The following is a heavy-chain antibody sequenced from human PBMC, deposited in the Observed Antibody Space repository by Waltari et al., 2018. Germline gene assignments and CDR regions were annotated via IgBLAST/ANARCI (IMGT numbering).Heavy chain of an antibody. CDR2: INHSGST. D-gene: IGHD3-3*01. J-gene: IGHJ4*02. V-gene: IGHV4-34*01. CDR3: ARRHYDFWSGIGYFDY. Sequence: QVQLQESGPGLVKPSETLSLTCNVSGGSINTYYWSWIRQPPGKGLEWIGEINHSGSTNYNPSLKSRVTISVDTSKNQFSLKLSSVTAADTAVYYCARRHYDFWSGIGYFDYWGQGTLVTVSS. CDR1: GGSINTYY.